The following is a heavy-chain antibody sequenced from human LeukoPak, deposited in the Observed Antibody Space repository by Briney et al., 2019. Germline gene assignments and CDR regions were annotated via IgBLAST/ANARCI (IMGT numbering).Heavy chain of an antibody. CDR2: ISGSGGST. CDR3: AKDTQQLVPRYFDY. D-gene: IGHD6-13*01. J-gene: IGHJ4*02. V-gene: IGHV3-23*01. CDR1: GFTFSNYA. Sequence: GGSLRLSCAASGFTFSNYAMSWVRQAPGKGLEWVSGISGSGGSTYYADSVKGRFTISRDNSKNTLYLQMNSLRAEDTAVYYCAKDTQQLVPRYFDYWGQGALATVSS.